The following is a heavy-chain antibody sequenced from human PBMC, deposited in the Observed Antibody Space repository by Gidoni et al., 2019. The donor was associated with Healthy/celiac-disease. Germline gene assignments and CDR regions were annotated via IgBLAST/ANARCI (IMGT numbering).Heavy chain of an antibody. CDR3: AHIPTLQYSSGGFDY. D-gene: IGHD6-19*01. CDR1: GFSRSTGGLG. CDR2: IYWDYDK. Sequence: QITLKESGPTLGKPTQPLTLTCTFSGFSRSTGGLGVGWILQPPGKALEGLALIYWDYDKRYSPSLKSRLTIPYDTSKNQVVLTMTNMDPVDTATYYCAHIPTLQYSSGGFDYWGQGTLVTVSS. J-gene: IGHJ4*02. V-gene: IGHV2-5*02.